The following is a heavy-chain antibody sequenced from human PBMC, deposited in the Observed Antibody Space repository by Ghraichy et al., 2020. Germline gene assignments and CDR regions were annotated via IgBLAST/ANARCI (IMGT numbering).Heavy chain of an antibody. J-gene: IGHJ5*02. Sequence: SETLSLTCAVYGGSFSGYYWSWIRQPPGKGLEWIGEINHSGSTNCNPSLKSRVTISVDTSKNQFSLKLSSVTAADTAVYYCARGRYCSGGSCPRGRKNWFDPWGQGTLVTVSS. D-gene: IGHD2-15*01. CDR2: INHSGST. CDR3: ARGRYCSGGSCPRGRKNWFDP. V-gene: IGHV4-34*01. CDR1: GGSFSGYY.